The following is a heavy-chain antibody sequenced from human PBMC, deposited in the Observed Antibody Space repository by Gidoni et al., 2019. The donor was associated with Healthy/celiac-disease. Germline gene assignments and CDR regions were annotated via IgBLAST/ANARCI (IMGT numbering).Heavy chain of an antibody. V-gene: IGHV3-23*01. D-gene: IGHD6-19*01. J-gene: IGHJ4*02. CDR1: GFTFSSYA. CDR3: AKGSSGWYYYFDY. Sequence: EVQLLASGGGLVQPGGSLRLPCSASGFTFSSYAMSWVRQAPGKGLEWVSAISGSGGSTYYADSVKGRFTISRDNSKNTLYLQMNSLRAEDTAVYYCAKGSSGWYYYFDYWGQGTLVTVSS. CDR2: ISGSGGST.